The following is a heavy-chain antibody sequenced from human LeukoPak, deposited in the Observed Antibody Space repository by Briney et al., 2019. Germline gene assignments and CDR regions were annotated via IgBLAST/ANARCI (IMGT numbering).Heavy chain of an antibody. CDR3: IRDLFDDYSLDY. D-gene: IGHD3-16*01. J-gene: IGHJ4*02. CDR2: INSDSSLM. V-gene: IGHV3-21*01. Sequence: GGSLRLTCAASGFTFSSYSMNWVRQAPGKGLEWVSSINSDSSLMFYAESVKGRFTISRDNARNSLYLQMNSLRAEDTAVYYCIRDLFDDYSLDYWGQGALVTVSS. CDR1: GFTFSSYS.